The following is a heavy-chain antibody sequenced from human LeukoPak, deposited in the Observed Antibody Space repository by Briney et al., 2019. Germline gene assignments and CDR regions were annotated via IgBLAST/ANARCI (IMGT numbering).Heavy chain of an antibody. CDR3: ARVPTGGRLYFDY. D-gene: IGHD7-27*01. CDR1: GGSISSYY. Sequence: PSETLSLTCTVSGGSISSYYWSWIRQPPGKGLEWIGYIYYSGSTNYNPSLKSRITISVDTSKNQFSLKLSSVTAADTAVYYCARVPTGGRLYFDYWGQGTLVTVSS. CDR2: IYYSGST. V-gene: IGHV4-59*01. J-gene: IGHJ4*02.